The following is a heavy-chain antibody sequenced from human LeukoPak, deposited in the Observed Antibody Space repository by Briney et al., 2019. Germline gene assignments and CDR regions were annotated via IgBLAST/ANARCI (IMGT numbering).Heavy chain of an antibody. CDR2: TFYRSKWHN. Sequence: SQTLSLTCAISGDSVSNKNTAWNWIRQSPSRGLEWLGRTFYRSKWHNTYAASVKSRITINPDTSKNQFSLKLSSVTAADTAVYYCARASSLTYSGSYWPWGQGTLVTVSS. D-gene: IGHD1-26*01. V-gene: IGHV6-1*01. CDR3: ARASSLTYSGSYWP. J-gene: IGHJ5*02. CDR1: GDSVSNKNTA.